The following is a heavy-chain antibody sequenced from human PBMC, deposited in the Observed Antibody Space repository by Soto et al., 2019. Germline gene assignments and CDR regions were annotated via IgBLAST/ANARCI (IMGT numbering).Heavy chain of an antibody. CDR2: IYHSGSI. J-gene: IGHJ3*02. CDR1: GAPVNTDHYS. CDR3: ARSRRVLDAFDI. V-gene: IGHV4-30-2*01. Sequence: QVQLQESGSRLLKPSQTLSLTCAVSGAPVNTDHYSWAWFRQPPGGVLEWIGYIYHSGSIYYNPSLTRRVAISKDTSSNQFSLNLTSVTADDTAVYFCARSRRVLDAFDIWGPGTLVTVSS. D-gene: IGHD3-10*01.